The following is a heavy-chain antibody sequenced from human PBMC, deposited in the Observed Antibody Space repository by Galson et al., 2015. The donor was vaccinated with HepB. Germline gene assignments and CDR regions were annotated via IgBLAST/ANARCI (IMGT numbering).Heavy chain of an antibody. CDR3: AREQGYYDSSGYDGAFDI. Sequence: SVKVSCKASGYTFTGYYMHWVRQAPGQGLEWMGWINPNSGGTNYAQKFQGRVTMTRDTSISTAYMELSRLRSDDTAVYYCAREQGYYDSSGYDGAFDIWGQGTMVTVSS. CDR2: INPNSGGT. CDR1: GYTFTGYY. V-gene: IGHV1-2*02. D-gene: IGHD3-22*01. J-gene: IGHJ3*02.